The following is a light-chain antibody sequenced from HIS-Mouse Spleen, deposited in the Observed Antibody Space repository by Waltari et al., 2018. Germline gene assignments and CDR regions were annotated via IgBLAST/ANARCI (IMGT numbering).Light chain of an antibody. CDR3: QQLNSYPPT. CDR1: QGISSY. Sequence: DIQLTQSPSFLSASVGDRVTITCRASQGISSYLAWYQQKPGKAPKLLIYAASTLQIGVTSRFSGSGSGTEFTLTISSLQPEDFATYYCQQLNSYPPTFGQGTKVEIK. V-gene: IGKV1-9*01. J-gene: IGKJ1*01. CDR2: AAS.